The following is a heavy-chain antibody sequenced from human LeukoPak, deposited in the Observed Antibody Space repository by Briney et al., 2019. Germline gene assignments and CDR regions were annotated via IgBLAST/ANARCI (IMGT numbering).Heavy chain of an antibody. Sequence: KPGGSLRLSCAASGFTFSDYYMSWIRQAPGKGLEWVSYISSSGSTIYYADSVKGRFTISRDNAKNSLYLQMNSLRAEDTAVYYCARVQPHYYDSSGYPPVYWGQGTLVTVSS. CDR2: ISSSGSTI. D-gene: IGHD3-22*01. J-gene: IGHJ4*02. CDR3: ARVQPHYYDSSGYPPVY. V-gene: IGHV3-11*01. CDR1: GFTFSDYY.